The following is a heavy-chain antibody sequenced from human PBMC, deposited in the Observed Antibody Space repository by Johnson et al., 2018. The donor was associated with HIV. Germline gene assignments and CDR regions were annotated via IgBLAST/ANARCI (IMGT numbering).Heavy chain of an antibody. V-gene: IGHV3-33*06. D-gene: IGHD6-13*01. CDR2: IWYDGSNK. CDR1: GITFSSYG. J-gene: IGHJ3*02. CDR3: AKDLYSSSWTNDAFDI. Sequence: QEQLVESGGGVVQPGRSLRLSCEASGITFSSYGMNWVRQAPGKGLEWVAVIWYDGSNKYYADSVKGRFTISRDNSKNTVYLQMNGLRAEDTAVYHCAKDLYSSSWTNDAFDIWGQGTMVTVSS.